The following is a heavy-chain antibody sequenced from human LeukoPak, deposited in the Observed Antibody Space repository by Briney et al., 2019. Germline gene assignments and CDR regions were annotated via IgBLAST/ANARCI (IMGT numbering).Heavy chain of an antibody. Sequence: GGSLRLSCAASRFTFSSYGMHWVRQAPGKGLEWVAVISYDGSNKYYADSVKGRFTISRDNSKNTLSLQMNSLRVDDAAVYYCGRALEGSSGWFGEEFEFWGQGTPVTVSS. CDR1: RFTFSSYG. CDR2: ISYDGSNK. J-gene: IGHJ4*02. V-gene: IGHV3-30*03. D-gene: IGHD6-19*01. CDR3: GRALEGSSGWFGEEFEF.